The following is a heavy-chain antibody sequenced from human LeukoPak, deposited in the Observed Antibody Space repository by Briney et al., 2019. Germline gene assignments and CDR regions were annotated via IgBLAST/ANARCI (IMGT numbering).Heavy chain of an antibody. D-gene: IGHD6-13*01. CDR1: GYRFTSYW. J-gene: IGHJ4*02. V-gene: IGHV5-10-1*01. Sequence: GESLKISCKGSGYRFTSYWIGWVRQMPGKGLEWMGRIDPSDSYTNYSPSFQGHVTISADKSISTAYLQWSSLKASDTAMYYCARPAAAGTGRADYWGQGTLVTVSS. CDR2: IDPSDSYT. CDR3: ARPAAAGTGRADY.